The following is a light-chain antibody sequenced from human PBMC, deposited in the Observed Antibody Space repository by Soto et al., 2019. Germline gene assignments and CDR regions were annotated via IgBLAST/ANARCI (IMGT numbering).Light chain of an antibody. J-gene: IGKJ5*01. Sequence: EIVMTQSPATLSVSPGERATLSCMASQSVDSNLVWYQQKPGQSPRLLIFRASTRASGIPTRFSGSGSGTEFTLTISSLQSEDFAVYYCQQYHHWPPITFGQGTRLEI. V-gene: IGKV3-15*01. CDR2: RAS. CDR1: QSVDSN. CDR3: QQYHHWPPIT.